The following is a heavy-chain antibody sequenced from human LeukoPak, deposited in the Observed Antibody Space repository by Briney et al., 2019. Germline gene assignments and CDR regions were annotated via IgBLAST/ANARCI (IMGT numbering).Heavy chain of an antibody. CDR1: GFTFSSYA. J-gene: IGHJ6*02. CDR2: ISGSGGST. V-gene: IGHV3-23*01. Sequence: HSGGSLRLSCAASGFTFSSYAMSWVRQAPGKGLEWVSAISGSGGSTYYADSVKGRFTISRDNAKNSLYLQMNSLRAEDTAVYYCARKTYYYDSSGYYTSYYYYGMDVWGQGTTVTVSS. CDR3: ARKTYYYDSSGYYTSYYYYGMDV. D-gene: IGHD3-22*01.